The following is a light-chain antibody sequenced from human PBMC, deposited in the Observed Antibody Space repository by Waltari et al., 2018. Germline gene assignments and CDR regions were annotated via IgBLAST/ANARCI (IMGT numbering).Light chain of an antibody. Sequence: DIQMTQSPSTLSASVGDRVTITCRASQSISSWLAWYQQKPGKAPKLLIDKASRLESGVPSRFSGSGSVTEFTLPISSLQPDDFATYYCQQYNSYSPTFGQGTKVEIK. J-gene: IGKJ1*01. CDR1: QSISSW. V-gene: IGKV1-5*03. CDR2: KAS. CDR3: QQYNSYSPT.